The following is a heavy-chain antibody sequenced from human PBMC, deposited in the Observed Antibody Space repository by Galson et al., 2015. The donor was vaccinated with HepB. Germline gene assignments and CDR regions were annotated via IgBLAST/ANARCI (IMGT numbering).Heavy chain of an antibody. CDR1: GGTFSSYT. J-gene: IGHJ6*02. Sequence: SVKVSCKASGGTFSSYTISWVRQAPGQGLEWMGRIIPILGIANYAQKFQGRVTITADKSTSTAYMELSSLRSEDTAVYCCARAIRAYCGGDCYSLGGNYYYYYGMDVWGQGTTVTVSS. D-gene: IGHD2-21*02. CDR3: ARAIRAYCGGDCYSLGGNYYYYYGMDV. V-gene: IGHV1-69*02. CDR2: IIPILGIA.